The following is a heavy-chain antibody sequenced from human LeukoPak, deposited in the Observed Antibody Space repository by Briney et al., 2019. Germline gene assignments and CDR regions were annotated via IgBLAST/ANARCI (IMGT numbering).Heavy chain of an antibody. CDR1: GGSISSGSYY. CDR2: IYTSGST. J-gene: IGHJ4*02. D-gene: IGHD6-19*01. Sequence: PSRTLSLTCTVSGGSISSGSYYWSWIRQPAGKGLEWIGRIYTSGSTNYNPSLKSRVTISVDTSKNQFSLKLSSVTAADTAVYYCASSPLAVAGMGEYFDYWGQGTLVTVSS. V-gene: IGHV4-61*02. CDR3: ASSPLAVAGMGEYFDY.